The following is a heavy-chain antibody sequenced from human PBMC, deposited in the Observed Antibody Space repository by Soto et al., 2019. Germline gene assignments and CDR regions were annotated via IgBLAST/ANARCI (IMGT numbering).Heavy chain of an antibody. CDR1: GLTFSDHY. CDR3: STKVNVLNTRTDY. J-gene: IGHJ4*02. V-gene: IGHV3-72*01. CDR2: IKNKANNYIT. Sequence: EVQLVESGGDLVQPGGSLRLSCAASGLTFSDHYMDWVRLAPGKGLEWVGRIKNKANNYITQYSASVKGRFTISRDDSNNSLYLQMDSLKTEDTAVYFCSTKVNVLNTRTDYWGLGSLVTVSS. D-gene: IGHD3-10*02.